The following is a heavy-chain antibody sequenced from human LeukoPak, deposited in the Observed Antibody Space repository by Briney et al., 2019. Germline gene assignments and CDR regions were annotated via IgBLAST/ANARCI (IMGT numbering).Heavy chain of an antibody. J-gene: IGHJ4*02. Sequence: SETLSLTCTVSGGSISSSPYYWGWIRQPPGKGLEWIGNIYYSGSTYYNPSLKTRVTISVDTSKNQFSLKPTSVTAADTAVYYCARHASVDGNWPRPLDYWGQGSLVTLSS. CDR1: GGSISSSPYY. CDR2: IYYSGST. V-gene: IGHV4-39*01. CDR3: ARHASVDGNWPRPLDY. D-gene: IGHD6-19*01.